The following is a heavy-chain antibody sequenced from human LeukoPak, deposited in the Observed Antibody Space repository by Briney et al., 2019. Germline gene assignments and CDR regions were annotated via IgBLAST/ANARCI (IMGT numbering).Heavy chain of an antibody. D-gene: IGHD3-22*01. CDR3: ARGVFYYDSSGYYSYMDV. V-gene: IGHV3-48*04. J-gene: IGHJ6*03. CDR2: ISSSGSTI. CDR1: GFTFSIYS. Sequence: GGSLRLSCAASGFTFSIYSMNWVRQAPGKGLEWVSYISSSGSTIYYADSVEGRFTISRDNAKNSLYLQMNSLRAEDTAVYYCARGVFYYDSSGYYSYMDVWGKGTTVTISS.